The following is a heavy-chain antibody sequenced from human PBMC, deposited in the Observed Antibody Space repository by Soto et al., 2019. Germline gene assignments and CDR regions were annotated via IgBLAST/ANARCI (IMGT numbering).Heavy chain of an antibody. CDR1: GFTFSKYA. CDR3: ARCRTCRGYSYSHNALNV. J-gene: IGHJ6*02. D-gene: IGHD5-12*01. V-gene: IGHV3-30*04. CDR2: MSYDGRNE. Sequence: PGGSLRLSCAASGFTFSKYAMEWVHQAPGKGLEWVAIMSYDGRNEYYADSVKGRFTISRDNSKNTLYLQMNSLRAEDTAVYYCARCRTCRGYSYSHNALNVWGQGTTVTVSS.